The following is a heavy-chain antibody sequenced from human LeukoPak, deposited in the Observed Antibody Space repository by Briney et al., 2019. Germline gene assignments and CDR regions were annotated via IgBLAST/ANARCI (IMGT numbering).Heavy chain of an antibody. D-gene: IGHD3-10*01. CDR2: ISWNSGSI. CDR1: GFTFDDYA. J-gene: IGHJ4*02. Sequence: GGSLRLSCAASGFTFDDYAMHWVRQAPGKGLEWVSGISWNSGSIGYADSVKGRFTISRDNAKNSLYLQMNSLRAEDTAFYYCARGENGSFDRWGQGTLVIVSS. CDR3: ARGENGSFDR. V-gene: IGHV3-9*01.